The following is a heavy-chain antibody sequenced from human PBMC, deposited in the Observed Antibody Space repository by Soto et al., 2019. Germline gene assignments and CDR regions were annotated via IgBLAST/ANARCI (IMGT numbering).Heavy chain of an antibody. V-gene: IGHV3-66*01. Sequence: EVQLVESGGGLVQPGGSLRLSCAASVFTVTSKYMSWVRQAPGKGLEWVSVIYSGGSTYYADPVKGRFTISRDNSKSTLSLQMNSLRAEDTAVYYCARDMGRALDVWGQGTTVTVSS. D-gene: IGHD3-10*01. CDR3: ARDMGRALDV. CDR2: IYSGGST. J-gene: IGHJ6*02. CDR1: VFTVTSKY.